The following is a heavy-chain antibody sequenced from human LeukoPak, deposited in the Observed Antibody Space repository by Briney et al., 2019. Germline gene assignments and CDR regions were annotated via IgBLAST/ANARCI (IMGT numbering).Heavy chain of an antibody. CDR2: ISAYNDNT. CDR1: GCTFTSYG. J-gene: IGHJ5*02. D-gene: IGHD2-2*02. CDR3: ARRYCSSTSCYTNWFDP. V-gene: IGHV1-18*01. Sequence: ASVKVSCKASGCTFTSYGISWVRQAPGQGLEWMGWISAYNDNTNYARKLQGRVTMTTDTSTSTAYMELRSLTSDDTAVYYCARRYCSSTSCYTNWFDPWGQGTLVTVSS.